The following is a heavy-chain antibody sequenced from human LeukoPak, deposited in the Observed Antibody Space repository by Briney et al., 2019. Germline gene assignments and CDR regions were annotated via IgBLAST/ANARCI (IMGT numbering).Heavy chain of an antibody. J-gene: IGHJ4*02. CDR2: INPNSGGT. CDR3: ARDFLLFRSGYDILTGSFDY. Sequence: ASVKVSCKASGYTFTGYYMHWVRQAPGQGLEWMGWINPNSGGTNYAQKFQGRVTMTRDTSISTAYMELSRLRSDDTAVYYCARDFLLFRSGYDILTGSFDYWGQGTLVTVPS. V-gene: IGHV1-2*02. CDR1: GYTFTGYY. D-gene: IGHD3-9*01.